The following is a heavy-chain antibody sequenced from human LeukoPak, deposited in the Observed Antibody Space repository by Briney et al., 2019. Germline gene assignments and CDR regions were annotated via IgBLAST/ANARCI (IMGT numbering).Heavy chain of an antibody. D-gene: IGHD3-3*01. Sequence: GGSLRLSCAASGFTFNNYWMSWVRQAPGKGLEWVANINQDGSEKYYVDSVKGRFTISRDNAKNSLCLQMNSLRAEDTAVYYCASYYDPRAWGQGTLVTVSS. CDR2: INQDGSEK. V-gene: IGHV3-7*05. J-gene: IGHJ5*02. CDR1: GFTFNNYW. CDR3: ASYYDPRA.